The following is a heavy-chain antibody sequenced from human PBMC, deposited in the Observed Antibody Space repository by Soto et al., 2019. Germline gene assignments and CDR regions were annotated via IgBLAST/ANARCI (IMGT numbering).Heavy chain of an antibody. Sequence: ASVKVSCKASGYTFTSYGISWVRQAPGQGLEWMGWISAYNGNTNYAQKFQGRVTMTTDTSTSTAYMGLRSLRSDDTAVYYCARALAQNWFDPWGQGTLVTVSS. CDR1: GYTFTSYG. V-gene: IGHV1-18*01. CDR3: ARALAQNWFDP. J-gene: IGHJ5*02. D-gene: IGHD3-3*02. CDR2: ISAYNGNT.